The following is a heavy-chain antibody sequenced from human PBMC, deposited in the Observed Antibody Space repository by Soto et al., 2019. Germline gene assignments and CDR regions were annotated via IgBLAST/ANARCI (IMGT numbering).Heavy chain of an antibody. Sequence: GGSLRLSCAASGFTFSSYSMSWVRQAPGKGLEWVSAISGSGGSTYYADSVKGRFTISRDNSKDTLYLQMNSLRAEDTAVYYCAKLRREYYYGMDVWGQGTTVTVSS. CDR3: AKLRREYYYGMDV. CDR1: GFTFSSYS. D-gene: IGHD4-17*01. V-gene: IGHV3-23*01. J-gene: IGHJ6*02. CDR2: ISGSGGST.